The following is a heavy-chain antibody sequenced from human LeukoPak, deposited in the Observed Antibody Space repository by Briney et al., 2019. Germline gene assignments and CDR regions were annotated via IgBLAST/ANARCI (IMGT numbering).Heavy chain of an antibody. V-gene: IGHV4-34*01. CDR3: ARVSQVLLWFGELSSKRPYYYYYMDV. Sequence: PSETLSLTCAVYGGSFSGYYWSWIRQPPGKGLEGIGEINHSGSTNYNPSLESRVTISVDTSKNQFSLKLSSVTAADTAVYYCARVSQVLLWFGELSSKRPYYYYYMDVWGKGTTVTVSS. CDR2: INHSGST. J-gene: IGHJ6*03. CDR1: GGSFSGYY. D-gene: IGHD3-10*01.